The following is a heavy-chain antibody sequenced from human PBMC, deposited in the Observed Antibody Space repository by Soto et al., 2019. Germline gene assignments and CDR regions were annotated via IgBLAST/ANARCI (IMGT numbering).Heavy chain of an antibody. J-gene: IGHJ6*02. Sequence: QVQLVEYGGGVVQPGRSLRLSCVGSGFSFGRYGIHWVRQAPGKGLEWVAWVSYDGRNRNYADSLKARLTISRDNSKDTAFLQMYSLGPDDTSVYYCAREYLDHGPDVWDQGTSVTVSS. CDR3: AREYLDHGPDV. CDR2: VSYDGRNR. CDR1: GFSFGRYG. V-gene: IGHV3-30*03.